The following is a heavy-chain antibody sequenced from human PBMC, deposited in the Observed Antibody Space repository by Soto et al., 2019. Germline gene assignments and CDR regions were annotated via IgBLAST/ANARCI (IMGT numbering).Heavy chain of an antibody. CDR2: IYHRGST. CDR3: ARAGAGTRENYYYYGMDV. CDR1: GGSISSGGYS. J-gene: IGHJ6*02. D-gene: IGHD1-7*01. Sequence: SETLSLTCALSGGSISSGGYSWSWIRQTPGQGLEWIGYIYHRGSTYYNPSLKSRVTISVDRSKNQFSLKLSSVTAADTAVYYCARAGAGTRENYYYYGMDVWGQGTTVTVSS. V-gene: IGHV4-30-2*01.